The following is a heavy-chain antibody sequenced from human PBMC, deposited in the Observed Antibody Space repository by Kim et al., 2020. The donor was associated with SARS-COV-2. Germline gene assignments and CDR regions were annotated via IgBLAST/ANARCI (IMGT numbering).Heavy chain of an antibody. J-gene: IGHJ4*02. Sequence: SETLSLTCTVSGAFISGSYWSWIRQPAGEGLEWIWRISPSGSPNYNPSLKSRVTMSADMSKNQFSLKVNSVTAADTAVYYCARGGLSSAPYDFWGQGTLVTDSS. D-gene: IGHD6-19*01. V-gene: IGHV4-4*07. CDR1: GAFISGSY. CDR3: ARGGLSSAPYDF. CDR2: ISPSGSP.